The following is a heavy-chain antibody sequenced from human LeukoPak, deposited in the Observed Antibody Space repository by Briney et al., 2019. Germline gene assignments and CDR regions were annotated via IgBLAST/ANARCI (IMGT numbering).Heavy chain of an antibody. CDR2: IIPIFGTA. V-gene: IGHV1-69*05. Sequence: SVKVSCKASGGTFSSYAISWVRQAPGQGLEWMGGIIPIFGTANYAQKFQGRVTITTDESTSTAYMELSSLRSEDTAVYYCASFSTKKGSHCSSTSCPGGYWGQGTLVTVSS. D-gene: IGHD2-2*01. CDR3: ASFSTKKGSHCSSTSCPGGY. J-gene: IGHJ4*02. CDR1: GGTFSSYA.